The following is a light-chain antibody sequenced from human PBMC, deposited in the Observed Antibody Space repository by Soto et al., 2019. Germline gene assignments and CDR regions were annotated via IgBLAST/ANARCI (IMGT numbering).Light chain of an antibody. V-gene: IGKV3-20*01. CDR3: QQYGSSPWT. Sequence: EIVLTQSPGTLSLSPGERATLSCRASQSVSNNYLAWYQQKPGQAPRLLIYGASSRATGIPDRFSGSGSGTDFTLTISRLEPEDFAVYDCQQYGSSPWTFGQGTKVDIK. J-gene: IGKJ1*01. CDR1: QSVSNNY. CDR2: GAS.